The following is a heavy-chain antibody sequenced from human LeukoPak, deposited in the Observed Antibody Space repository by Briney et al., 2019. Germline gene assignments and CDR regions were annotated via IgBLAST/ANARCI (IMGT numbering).Heavy chain of an antibody. Sequence: PGGSLRLSCAASGFTFSDYGMSWVRQAPGKGLEWVSGISGTGGSTYYADSVKGRFTISRDNSKNTLYLQMNSLRAEDTAVYYCARGGYDSDYWGQGTLVTVSS. CDR1: GFTFSDYG. CDR2: ISGTGGST. CDR3: ARGGYDSDY. J-gene: IGHJ4*02. V-gene: IGHV3-23*01. D-gene: IGHD3-22*01.